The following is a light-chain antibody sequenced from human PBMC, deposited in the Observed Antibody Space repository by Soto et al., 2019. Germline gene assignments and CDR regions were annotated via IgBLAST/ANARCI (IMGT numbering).Light chain of an antibody. V-gene: IGLV2-14*01. CDR3: SSYTDSSNYV. CDR1: SSDLAIYNY. J-gene: IGLJ1*01. CDR2: QVT. Sequence: QSVLSQPASVSVSPGQSITISCTGTSSDLAIYNYVSWYQQQPGKAPQLMIYQVTNRPSGVSNRFSGSRSGNTASLTIYALQAEDEADYYCSSYTDSSNYVFGTGTKVTVL.